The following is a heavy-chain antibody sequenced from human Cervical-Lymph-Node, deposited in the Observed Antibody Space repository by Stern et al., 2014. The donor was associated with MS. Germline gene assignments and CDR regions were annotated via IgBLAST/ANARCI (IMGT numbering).Heavy chain of an antibody. V-gene: IGHV3-30-3*01. CDR3: AKGGRGVGLEY. J-gene: IGHJ4*02. CDR2: VSYDGTQR. CDR1: GFTFSTYA. D-gene: IGHD3-10*01. Sequence: VQLVASGGGVVQPGRSLSLSCVASGFTFSTYAMHWVRQAPGKGLAWVAFVSYDGTQRNSTYSLKARFTISRYNSKITLYLHRNSLRDEDTADYFCAKGGRGVGLEYWGQGALVTVSS.